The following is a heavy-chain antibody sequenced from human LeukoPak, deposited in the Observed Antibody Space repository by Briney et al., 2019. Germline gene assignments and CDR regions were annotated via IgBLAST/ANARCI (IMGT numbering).Heavy chain of an antibody. CDR3: ATSGWNGGGGFDP. CDR1: GGSFSGYY. Sequence: SETLSLTCDVSGGSFSGYYWSWIRQPPGKGLEWIGEVSHSGTTNYNPPLKSRVSMSVGASSTQFSLIMTSLTAADTAIYYCATSGWNGGGGFDPWGQGTLVIVSS. J-gene: IGHJ5*02. CDR2: VSHSGTT. D-gene: IGHD3-16*01. V-gene: IGHV4-34*01.